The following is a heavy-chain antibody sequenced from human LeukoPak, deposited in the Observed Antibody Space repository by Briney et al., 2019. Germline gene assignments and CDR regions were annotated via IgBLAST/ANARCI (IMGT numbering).Heavy chain of an antibody. CDR3: AVPNYYDSSGYLDY. J-gene: IGHJ4*02. CDR1: GGSISSSSYY. D-gene: IGHD3-22*01. V-gene: IGHV4-39*01. Sequence: SETLSLTCTVSGGSISSSSYYWGWIRQPPGKGLEWIGSIYYSGSTYYNPSLKSRVTISVDTSKNQFSLKLSSVTAADTAVYYCAVPNYYDSSGYLDYWGQGTLVTVSS. CDR2: IYYSGST.